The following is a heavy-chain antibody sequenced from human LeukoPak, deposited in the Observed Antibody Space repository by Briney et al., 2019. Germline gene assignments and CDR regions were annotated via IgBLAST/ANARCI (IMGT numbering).Heavy chain of an antibody. Sequence: GTSLRLSCAASSFTFTNYGMHWVRQAPGKGLEWVALITYDGYYKYYSDSVKGRFTISSDTSKNTLYLQMNSLRAEDTAVYYCARDLSPVVRASPMGYWGQGTPVTVSS. CDR3: ARDLSPVVRASPMGY. D-gene: IGHD3-10*01. CDR2: ITYDGYYK. V-gene: IGHV3-30*03. J-gene: IGHJ4*02. CDR1: SFTFTNYG.